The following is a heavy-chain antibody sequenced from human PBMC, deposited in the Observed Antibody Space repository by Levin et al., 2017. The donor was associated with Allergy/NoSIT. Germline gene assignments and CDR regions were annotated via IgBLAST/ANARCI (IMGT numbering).Heavy chain of an antibody. Sequence: SCAASGFTFSSHWMHWVRQGPGRGLVWVSGIETDGSRTGYADSVKGRFTISRDNAKNTLYLQMNSLRAEDAGIYYCVRLYCSSSCSVKYMDVWGKGTTVTVSS. CDR1: GFTFSSHW. J-gene: IGHJ6*03. CDR3: VRLYCSSSCSVKYMDV. CDR2: IETDGSRT. D-gene: IGHD2-2*01. V-gene: IGHV3-74*01.